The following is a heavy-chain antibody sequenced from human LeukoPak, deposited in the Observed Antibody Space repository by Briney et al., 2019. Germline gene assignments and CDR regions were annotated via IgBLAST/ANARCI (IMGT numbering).Heavy chain of an antibody. V-gene: IGHV3-30*02. CDR2: VRFDASNE. CDR1: GFVFTNFG. D-gene: IGHD3-22*01. J-gene: IGHJ4*02. CDR3: AKRLYDNSGHDY. Sequence: GGSLRLSCQTSGFVFTNFGMHWVRQAPGKGLEWLAFVRFDASNEYYADSVKGRFTISRDNSRNTLYLQMKSLRTDDTGVYSCAKRLYDNSGHDYWGQGTLVTVSS.